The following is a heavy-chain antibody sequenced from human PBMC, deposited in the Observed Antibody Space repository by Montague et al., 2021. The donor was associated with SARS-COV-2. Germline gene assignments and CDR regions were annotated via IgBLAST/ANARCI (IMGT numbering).Heavy chain of an antibody. CDR3: ARAPIYRSSWYAYFDY. V-gene: IGHV4-59*01. D-gene: IGHD6-13*01. Sequence: SETLSLTCTVSGDSMNNYYWSWIRQPPGKGLEWIGYINYSGCTHXNPSLRSRVTLSKDTSKNQFSLRLTSVTAADTAMYFCARAPIYRSSWYAYFDYWGQGTLVTVSS. CDR2: INYSGCT. J-gene: IGHJ4*02. CDR1: GDSMNNYY.